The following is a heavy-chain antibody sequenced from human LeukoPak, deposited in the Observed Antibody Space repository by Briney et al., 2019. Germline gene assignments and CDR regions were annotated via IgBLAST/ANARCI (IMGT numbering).Heavy chain of an antibody. Sequence: PSETLSLTCTVSGGSISSSSYYWGWIRQPPGKGLEWIGSIYYSGSTYYNPSLKSRVTISVDTSKNQFSLKLSSVTAADTAVYYCARVIGGYSSGPIDYWGQGTLVIVSS. V-gene: IGHV4-39*07. CDR2: IYYSGST. CDR1: GGSISSSSYY. CDR3: ARVIGGYSSGPIDY. D-gene: IGHD6-19*01. J-gene: IGHJ4*02.